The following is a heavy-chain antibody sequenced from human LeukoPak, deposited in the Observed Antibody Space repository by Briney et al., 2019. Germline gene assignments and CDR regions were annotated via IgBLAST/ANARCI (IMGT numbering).Heavy chain of an antibody. D-gene: IGHD2-15*01. J-gene: IGHJ4*02. CDR1: GGSISSGSYY. CDR3: AREGRHYFDY. V-gene: IGHV4-61*02. Sequence: SETLSLTCTVSGGSISSGSYYWSWIRQPAGKGLEWIGRIYTSGSTNYNPSLKSRVTISVDTSKNQFSLKLSSVTAADTAVYYCAREGRHYFDYWGQGTLVTVSS. CDR2: IYTSGST.